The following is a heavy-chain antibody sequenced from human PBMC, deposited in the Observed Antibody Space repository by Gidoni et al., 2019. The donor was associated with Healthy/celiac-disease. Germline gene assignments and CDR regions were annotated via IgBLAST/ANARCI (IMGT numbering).Heavy chain of an antibody. V-gene: IGHV3-23*01. CDR3: AKDSYSGSYYGGWDFDY. D-gene: IGHD1-26*01. Sequence: EVQLLESGGGLVQPGGSLRLSCAASGFSFSSYSMSWVRQAPGTGLEWVPAISGSGGSTYSADSGKGRITISRDNSKNTLYLQMNSLRAEDTAVYYCAKDSYSGSYYGGWDFDYWGQGTLVTVSS. J-gene: IGHJ4*02. CDR1: GFSFSSYS. CDR2: ISGSGGST.